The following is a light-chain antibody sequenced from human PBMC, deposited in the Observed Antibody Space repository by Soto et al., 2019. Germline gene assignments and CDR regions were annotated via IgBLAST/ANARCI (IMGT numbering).Light chain of an antibody. Sequence: EIVLTQSPGTLSLSPGERATLSCRASQSVSSSYLAWYQQKPGQAPRLLIYGASRRASGIRDRFSGSGSGTDFSLNISRLEPEDFAVYYCQQYGSSLFTFGPGTKVDIK. CDR1: QSVSSSY. V-gene: IGKV3-20*01. J-gene: IGKJ3*01. CDR3: QQYGSSLFT. CDR2: GAS.